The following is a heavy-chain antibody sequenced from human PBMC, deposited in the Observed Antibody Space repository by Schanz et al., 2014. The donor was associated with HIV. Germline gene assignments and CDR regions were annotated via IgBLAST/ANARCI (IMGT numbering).Heavy chain of an antibody. CDR2: ISAYNGNT. J-gene: IGHJ4*02. CDR1: GYNFTSYD. Sequence: QVQLVQSGAEVKKPGASVKVSCKASGYNFTSYDINWVRQAPGQGLEWMGWISAYNGNTNYAQKLQGRVTMTTDTSTSTAYMDLRSLRSDDTAVYYCARGAAEMATMTPWRYWGQGTLVTVSS. V-gene: IGHV1-18*01. D-gene: IGHD5-12*01. CDR3: ARGAAEMATMTPWRY.